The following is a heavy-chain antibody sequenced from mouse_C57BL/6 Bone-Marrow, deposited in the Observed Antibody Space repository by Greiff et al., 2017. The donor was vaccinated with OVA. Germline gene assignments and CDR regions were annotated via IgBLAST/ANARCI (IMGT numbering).Heavy chain of an antibody. V-gene: IGHV5S21*01. CDR1: GFTFSSYA. J-gene: IGHJ2*01. CDR3: TRGNLGYYFDY. Sequence: EVMLVESGAGLVKPGGSLKLSCAASGFTFSSYAMSWVRQTPEKRLEWVAYISSGGDYIYYADTVKGRFTISRDNARNTLYLQMSSLKSEDTAMYYCTRGNLGYYFDYWGQGTTLTVSS. CDR2: ISSGGDYI. D-gene: IGHD4-1*01.